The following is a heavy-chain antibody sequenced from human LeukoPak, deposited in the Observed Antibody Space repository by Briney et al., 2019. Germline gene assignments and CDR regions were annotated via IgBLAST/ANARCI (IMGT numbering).Heavy chain of an antibody. CDR1: GFIVNTNY. CDR2: LFGGGTA. CDR3: ARGGHSMIVAFDI. V-gene: IGHV3-53*01. D-gene: IGHD3-22*01. Sequence: GGSLRLSCAASGFIVNTNYMTWVRQAPGKGLEWVSILFGGGTAYYADSVKGRFTISRDISKNTLYLQMNSLRAEGTAVYYCARGGHSMIVAFDIWGQGTMVTVSS. J-gene: IGHJ3*02.